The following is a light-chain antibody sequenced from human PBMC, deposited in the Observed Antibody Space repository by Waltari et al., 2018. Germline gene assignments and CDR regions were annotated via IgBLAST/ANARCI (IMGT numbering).Light chain of an antibody. J-gene: IGLJ3*02. CDR3: HVWVASTDHPE. CDR2: HDT. V-gene: IGLV3-21*04. CDR1: TIGSKG. Sequence: SYVLTQPPSVSVAPGRPARITWGGTTIGSKGVHWYQKKPGQAPVLAIYHDTDRPSGIPERFSGANSGNTATLTISRVEAGDEADYYCHVWVASTDHPEFGGGTKVTVL.